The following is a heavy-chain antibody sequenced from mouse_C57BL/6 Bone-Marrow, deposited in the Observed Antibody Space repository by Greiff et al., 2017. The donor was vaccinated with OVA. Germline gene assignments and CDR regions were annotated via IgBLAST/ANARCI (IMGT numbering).Heavy chain of an antibody. J-gene: IGHJ2*01. CDR1: GYAFTHYL. V-gene: IGHV1-54*01. Sequence: QVQLKQSGAALVRPGTSVTVSCKASGYAFTHYLIEWVKQRPGQGLEWIGVINPGSGGTYYNEKFKGKATLTADKSSSTAYMQLSSLTSEDSAVYFCARSGYYGSYYWGQGTTLTVSS. CDR3: ARSGYYGSYY. CDR2: INPGSGGT. D-gene: IGHD1-1*01.